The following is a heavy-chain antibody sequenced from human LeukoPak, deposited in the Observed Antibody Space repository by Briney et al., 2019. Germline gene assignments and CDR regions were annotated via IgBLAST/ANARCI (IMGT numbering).Heavy chain of an antibody. D-gene: IGHD5-24*01. Sequence: SQTLSLTCAISGDTVSSNSAAWNWIRQSPSRGLEWLGRTYYRSKWYNDYAVSVKSRITINPDTSKNQLSLQLNSVTPEDTAVYYCARDLGSGTDGYNYRPYYFDYWGQGTLVTVSS. CDR1: GDTVSSNSAA. V-gene: IGHV6-1*01. CDR2: TYYRSKWYN. CDR3: ARDLGSGTDGYNYRPYYFDY. J-gene: IGHJ4*02.